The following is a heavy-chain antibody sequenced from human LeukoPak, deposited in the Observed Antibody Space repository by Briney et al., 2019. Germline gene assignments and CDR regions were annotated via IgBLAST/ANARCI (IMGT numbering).Heavy chain of an antibody. CDR2: ISAYNGNT. CDR3: ARDPGAYYYDSSGYSDAFDI. D-gene: IGHD3-22*01. V-gene: IGHV1-18*01. CDR1: GYTFTSYG. J-gene: IGHJ3*02. Sequence: GASVKVSCKASGYTFTSYGISWVRQAPGRGLEWMGWISAYNGNTNYAQKLQGRVTMTTDTSTSTAYMELRSLRSDDTAVYYCARDPGAYYYDSSGYSDAFDIWGQGTMVTVSS.